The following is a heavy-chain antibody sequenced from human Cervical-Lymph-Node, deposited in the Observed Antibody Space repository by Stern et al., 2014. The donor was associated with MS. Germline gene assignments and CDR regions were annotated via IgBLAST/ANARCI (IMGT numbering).Heavy chain of an antibody. J-gene: IGHJ6*02. CDR3: ARRDIMDV. CDR2: INAANGNT. Sequence: MQLVESGAEVKKPGDSVKVSCKASGYTFTTHGIHWVRQAPGQRLEWMAWINAANGNTKYSQNFQARITITRDTSASTAYMELSSLSSEDTSVYFCARRDIMDVWGQGTTVTVSS. V-gene: IGHV1-3*01. CDR1: GYTFTTHG.